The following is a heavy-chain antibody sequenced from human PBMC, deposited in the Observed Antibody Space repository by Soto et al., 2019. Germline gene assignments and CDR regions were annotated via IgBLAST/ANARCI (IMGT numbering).Heavy chain of an antibody. CDR1: GGTFSSYA. V-gene: IGHV1-69*13. CDR2: IIPIFGTE. CDR3: ARDDRYSSSSGYYYGMDV. D-gene: IGHD6-6*01. Sequence: SVKVSFKACGGTFSSYAISWLRQAPGQGLEWMGGIIPIFGTENYAQKFQGRVTITADESTSTAYMELRSLRSEDTAVYYCARDDRYSSSSGYYYGMDVWAKGPRSPSP. J-gene: IGHJ6*02.